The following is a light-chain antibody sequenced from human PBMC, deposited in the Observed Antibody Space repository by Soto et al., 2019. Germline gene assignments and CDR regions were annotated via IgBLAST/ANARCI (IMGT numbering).Light chain of an antibody. CDR1: SSNIGSNT. V-gene: IGLV1-44*01. J-gene: IGLJ1*01. CDR3: QSYDSSLSEDV. Sequence: QSVLTQPPSASGTPGQRVTISCSGSSSNIGSNTVNWYQQLPGTAPKLLIYSNNQRPSGVPDRFSGSKSGTSASLAISGLQAEDEADYYCQSYDSSLSEDVFGTGTKLTVL. CDR2: SNN.